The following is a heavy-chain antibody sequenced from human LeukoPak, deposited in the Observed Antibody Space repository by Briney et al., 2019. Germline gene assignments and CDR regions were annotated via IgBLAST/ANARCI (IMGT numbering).Heavy chain of an antibody. Sequence: PGGSLRLSCAASGFTFSSHAMSWVRQPPGQGLEWLGSIYFTGTTYYNPSLKSRVTISVDTSRNQFSLKLTSVTATDTAVYYCTRRGYTSSWVGVDSWGQGTLVTVSS. J-gene: IGHJ4*02. V-gene: IGHV4-39*01. D-gene: IGHD6-13*01. CDR2: IYFTGTT. CDR1: GFTFSSHA. CDR3: TRRGYTSSWVGVDS.